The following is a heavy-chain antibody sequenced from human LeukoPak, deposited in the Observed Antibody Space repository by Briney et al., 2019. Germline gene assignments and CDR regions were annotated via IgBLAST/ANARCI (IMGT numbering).Heavy chain of an antibody. V-gene: IGHV1-2*02. CDR2: INPNSAGT. CDR3: TRDYNILTGYSHFIDY. D-gene: IGHD3-9*01. Sequence: GASVTVSCKASGYTFTGYYLHWVRQAPGQGLEWMGWINPNSAGTFYAQKFQGRVTMTRDTSISTAYMELSRLGSDDTAVYYCTRDYNILTGYSHFIDYWGQGTLVTLSS. J-gene: IGHJ4*02. CDR1: GYTFTGYY.